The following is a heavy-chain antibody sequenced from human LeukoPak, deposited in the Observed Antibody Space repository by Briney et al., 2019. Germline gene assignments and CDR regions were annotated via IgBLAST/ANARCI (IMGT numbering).Heavy chain of an antibody. J-gene: IGHJ4*02. Sequence: ASVKVSCKASGYTFTSYAMHWVRQAPGQRLEWMGWINAGNGNTKYSQKFQGRVTITGDTSASTAYMELSSLRSEDTAVYYCARDSGYGYPLGYWGQGTLVTVSS. V-gene: IGHV1-3*01. CDR2: INAGNGNT. CDR1: GYTFTSYA. D-gene: IGHD5-18*01. CDR3: ARDSGYGYPLGY.